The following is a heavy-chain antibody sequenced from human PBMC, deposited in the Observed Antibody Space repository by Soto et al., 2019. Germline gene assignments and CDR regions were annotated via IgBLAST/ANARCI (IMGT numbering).Heavy chain of an antibody. V-gene: IGHV3-23*01. CDR2: ISCSGGST. CDR3: AIEDTAMIASYYCMHX. Sequence: PGGSLRLSCAASGFTFSSCAMSGVRQAPGKGLEWVSSISCSGGSTYDAYSVKVRFTISIDNSKNTLYLQMNSLTAEDTAVYYCAIEDTAMIASYYCMHXWGPGTTVPLS. D-gene: IGHD5-18*01. CDR1: GFTFSSCA. J-gene: IGHJ6*02.